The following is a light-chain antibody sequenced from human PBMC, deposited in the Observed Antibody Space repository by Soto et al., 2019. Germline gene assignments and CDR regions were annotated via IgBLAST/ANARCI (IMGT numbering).Light chain of an antibody. CDR2: GAS. V-gene: IGKV3-20*01. Sequence: EIVLTQSPGSLSLSPGERATLSCRASQSVSSTYLAWYQQKPGQAPRLLIYGASSRATDIPDRFSGSGSGTDFTLTISRLEPEDFAVYYCQQYGSSPRTFGQGTKEEIK. CDR3: QQYGSSPRT. CDR1: QSVSSTY. J-gene: IGKJ1*01.